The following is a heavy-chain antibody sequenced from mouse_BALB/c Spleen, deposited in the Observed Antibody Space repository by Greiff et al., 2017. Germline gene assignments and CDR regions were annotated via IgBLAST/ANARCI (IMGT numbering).Heavy chain of an antibody. V-gene: IGHV5-17*02. Sequence: EVKLVESGGGLVQPGGSRKLSCAASGFTFSSFGMHWVRQAPEKGLEWVAYISSGSSTIYYADTVKGRFTISRDNPKNTLFLQMTSLRSEDTAMYYCARSVKNGNWFAYWGQGTLVTVSA. CDR1: GFTFSSFG. CDR3: ARSVKNGNWFAY. CDR2: ISSGSSTI. J-gene: IGHJ3*01. D-gene: IGHD2-1*01.